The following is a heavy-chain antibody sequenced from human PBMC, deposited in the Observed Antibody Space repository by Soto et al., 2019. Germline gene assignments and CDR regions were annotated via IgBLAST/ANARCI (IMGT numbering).Heavy chain of an antibody. CDR3: ARDQLYYNDISGRPLNAFDV. J-gene: IGHJ3*01. CDR1: GFTFSSYW. V-gene: IGHV3-74*01. D-gene: IGHD3-22*01. Sequence: QPGGSLRLSCAASGFTFSSYWMHWVRQAPGKGLVWVSRIDTYGSATRYADSVKGRFTISRDNAKNSLYLQMNSLRAEDTAVYYCARDQLYYNDISGRPLNAFDVWGQGTMVTVSS. CDR2: IDTYGSAT.